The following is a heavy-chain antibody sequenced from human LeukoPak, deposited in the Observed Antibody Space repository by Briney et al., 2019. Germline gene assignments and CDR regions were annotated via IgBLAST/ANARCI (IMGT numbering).Heavy chain of an antibody. J-gene: IGHJ4*02. CDR1: GFTFSSYA. Sequence: GGSLRLSCAASGFTFSSYAMSWVRQAPGKGLEWVSAISGSGGSTYYADSVKGRFTISRDNSKNTLYLQMNDLRAEDTAVYYCAKRHSSNWYFDYWAREPWSPSPQ. D-gene: IGHD6-13*01. V-gene: IGHV3-23*01. CDR3: AKRHSSNWYFDY. CDR2: ISGSGGST.